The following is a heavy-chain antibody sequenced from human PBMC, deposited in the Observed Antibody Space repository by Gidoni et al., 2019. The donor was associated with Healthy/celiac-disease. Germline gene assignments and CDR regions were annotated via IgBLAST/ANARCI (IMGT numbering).Heavy chain of an antibody. J-gene: IGHJ3*02. CDR1: GSTFSSYA. V-gene: IGHV3-64D*08. D-gene: IGHD6-6*01. Sequence: EVQLVESGGGLVQLGGSLRLACSASGSTFSSYAMHWVRQAPGKGLENVSAISSNGGSTYYADSVKGRITISRDNSKNTLYLQMSSQRAEDTAVYYCVKDRHPAEYGDAFDIWGQGTMVTVSS. CDR3: VKDRHPAEYGDAFDI. CDR2: ISSNGGST.